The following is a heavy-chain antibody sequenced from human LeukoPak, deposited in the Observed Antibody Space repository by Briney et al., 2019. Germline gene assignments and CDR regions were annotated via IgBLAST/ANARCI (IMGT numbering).Heavy chain of an antibody. J-gene: IGHJ4*02. CDR1: GYTFTDYY. D-gene: IGHD3-22*01. CDR3: ARSLGLNYYDSSAFDY. V-gene: IGHV1-2*02. Sequence: ASVTVSCKASGYTFTDYYMHWVRQAPGQGLEWMGWINPNSGGTNYAQKFQGRVTITRDTSISTAYMELSRLRSDDTAVNSCARSLGLNYYDSSAFDYWGQGTLVTVSS. CDR2: INPNSGGT.